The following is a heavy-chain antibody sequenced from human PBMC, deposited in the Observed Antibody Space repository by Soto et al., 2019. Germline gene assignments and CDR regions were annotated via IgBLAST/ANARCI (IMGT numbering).Heavy chain of an antibody. CDR2: IIPIFGPA. J-gene: IGHJ6*02. Sequence: QVQLVQSGAEVKKPGSSVKVSCKASGGNFSSYAISWVRQAPGQGLEWMGGIIPIFGPANYAQKFQGRVPITADKATSTAYMELSSLRSEDTSVYYCARRGTTTVTTRPYYYGMDVWGQGTTFTVSS. CDR1: GGNFSSYA. CDR3: ARRGTTTVTTRPYYYGMDV. V-gene: IGHV1-69*06. D-gene: IGHD4-17*01.